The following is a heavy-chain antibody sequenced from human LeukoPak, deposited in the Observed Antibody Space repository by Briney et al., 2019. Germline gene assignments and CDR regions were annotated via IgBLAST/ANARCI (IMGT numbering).Heavy chain of an antibody. CDR2: ISGSGGST. J-gene: IGHJ5*02. V-gene: IGHV3-23*01. CDR3: ARHYYDSSAYTGSFDP. Sequence: GGSLRLSCAASGFTFSSYAMSWVRQAPGKGLEWVSAISGSGGSTYYADSVKGRFTISRDNSKNTLYLQMNSLRAEDTAVYYCARHYYDSSAYTGSFDPWGQGTLVTVSS. D-gene: IGHD3-22*01. CDR1: GFTFSSYA.